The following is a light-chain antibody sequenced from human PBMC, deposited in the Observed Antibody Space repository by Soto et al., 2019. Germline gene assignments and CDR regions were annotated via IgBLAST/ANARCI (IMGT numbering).Light chain of an antibody. J-gene: IGKJ2*01. Sequence: IQMTQSPSSLSASVGDSVTITCQASQDISIYLHWYQQHPGKAPKLLIYDASNLEAGVPSRFSGSGSGTHFSLTISSLQPEDVATYYCQQYETLYTFGPGTKLEI. CDR3: QQYETLYT. V-gene: IGKV1-33*01. CDR1: QDISIY. CDR2: DAS.